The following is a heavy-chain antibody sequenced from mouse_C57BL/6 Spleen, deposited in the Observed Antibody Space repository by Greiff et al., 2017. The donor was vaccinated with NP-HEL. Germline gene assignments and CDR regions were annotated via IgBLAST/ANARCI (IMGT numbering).Heavy chain of an antibody. J-gene: IGHJ2*01. CDR2: IDPSDSET. V-gene: IGHV1-52*01. CDR1: GYTFTSYW. Sequence: QVHVKQPGAELVRPGSSVKLSCKASGYTFTSYWMHWVKQRPIQGLEWIGNIDPSDSETHYNQKFKDKATLTVDKSSSTAYMQLSSLTSEDSAVYYCARGPSHYYGSSHLDYWGQGTTLTVSS. D-gene: IGHD1-1*01. CDR3: ARGPSHYYGSSHLDY.